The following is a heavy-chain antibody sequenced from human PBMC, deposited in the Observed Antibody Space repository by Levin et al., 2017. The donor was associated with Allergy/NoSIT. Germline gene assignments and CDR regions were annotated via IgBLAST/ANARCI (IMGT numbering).Heavy chain of an antibody. CDR2: IYPGDSDT. CDR1: GYSFTSYW. J-gene: IGHJ4*02. D-gene: IGHD3-10*01. CDR3: ARRAGMVRGVTQDYFDY. Sequence: GESLKISCKGSGYSFTSYWIGWVRQMPGKGLEWMGIIYPGDSDTRYSPSFQGQVTISADKSISTAYLQWSSLKASDTAMYYCARRAGMVRGVTQDYFDYWGQGTLVTVSS. V-gene: IGHV5-51*01.